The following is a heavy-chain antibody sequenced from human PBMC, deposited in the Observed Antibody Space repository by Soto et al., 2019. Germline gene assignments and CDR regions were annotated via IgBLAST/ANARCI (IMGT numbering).Heavy chain of an antibody. V-gene: IGHV3-48*02. J-gene: IGHJ3*01. CDR2: ISSSSSTI. Sequence: EVQLVESGGGLVQPGGSLRLSCASSGFSFSAFSMNWVRQAPGKGLEWVSYISSSSSTIYYADSVQGRFTISRDNAKNSLYLQMNSLRDEDTAVYYCAREVGRHCSPTRCYNALDVWGQGTMVTVSS. CDR3: AREVGRHCSPTRCYNALDV. D-gene: IGHD2-2*02. CDR1: GFSFSAFS.